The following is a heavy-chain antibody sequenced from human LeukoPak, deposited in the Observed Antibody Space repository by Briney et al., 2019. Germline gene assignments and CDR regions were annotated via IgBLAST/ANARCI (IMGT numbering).Heavy chain of an antibody. J-gene: IGHJ4*02. D-gene: IGHD5-24*01. V-gene: IGHV5-51*01. Sequence: GESPKISCQGSGYSFTNYWIGWVRQMPGKGLEWMGIIYPGDSDTRYSPSFQGQVTISADKSISTAYLQWSSLKASDTAMYYCARPWGDGYNHFDYWGQGTLVTVSS. CDR3: ARPWGDGYNHFDY. CDR2: IYPGDSDT. CDR1: GYSFTNYW.